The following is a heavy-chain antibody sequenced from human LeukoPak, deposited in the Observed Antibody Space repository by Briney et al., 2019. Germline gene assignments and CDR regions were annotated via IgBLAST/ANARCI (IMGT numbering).Heavy chain of an antibody. D-gene: IGHD6-6*01. V-gene: IGHV3-23*01. Sequence: GRSLRLSCAASGSTFSSYAMSWVRQAPGKGLEWVSAISGSGGSTYYADSVKGRFTISRDNSKNTLYLQMNSLRAEDTAVYYCAKGSGYSSSSMAGWGQGTLVTVSS. J-gene: IGHJ4*02. CDR1: GSTFSSYA. CDR2: ISGSGGST. CDR3: AKGSGYSSSSMAG.